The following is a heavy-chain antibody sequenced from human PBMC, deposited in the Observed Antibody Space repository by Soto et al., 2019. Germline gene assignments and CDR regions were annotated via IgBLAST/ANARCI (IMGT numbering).Heavy chain of an antibody. D-gene: IGHD1-20*01. CDR2: FDPEDGET. V-gene: IGHV1-24*01. CDR3: ATVNRYNWKPFDY. J-gene: IGHJ4*02. CDR1: GYTLTELS. Sequence: ASVKVSCKASGYTLTELSMHWVRQAPGKGLEWMGGFDPEDGETIYAQKFQGRVTMTEDTSTDTAYMELSSLRSEDTAVYYCATVNRYNWKPFDYWGQGTLVTVSS.